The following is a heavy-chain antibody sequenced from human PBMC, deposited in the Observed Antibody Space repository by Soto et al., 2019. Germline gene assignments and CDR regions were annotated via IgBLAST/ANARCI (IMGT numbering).Heavy chain of an antibody. CDR3: ARDKESGSFDYYYYYGMDV. D-gene: IGHD6-13*01. CDR2: ITDNGGDT. V-gene: IGHV3-23*01. CDR1: GITFVSRA. Sequence: EVQLWESGGDLVQPGGSLRLSCVASGITFVSRAMSWVRQAPVEGLEWVSTITDNGGDTKSADSVRGRFTIYRDNSKNSLYLQMHSLRDEDTAVYYCARDKESGSFDYYYYYGMDVWGQGTTVTFSS. J-gene: IGHJ6*02.